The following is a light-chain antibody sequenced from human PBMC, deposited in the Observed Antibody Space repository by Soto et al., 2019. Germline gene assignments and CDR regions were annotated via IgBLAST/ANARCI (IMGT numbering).Light chain of an antibody. CDR2: DVT. CDR1: ISDVAGYNY. J-gene: IGLJ2*01. V-gene: IGLV2-11*01. CDR3: SSYAGNNNLV. Sequence: QSALTQPRSVSGSPGQSVSISCTGTISDVAGYNYVSWYQHHPGKASKLLISDVTKRPSWVPDRFSGSKSGNTASLTISELQAEDEADYYCSSYAGNNNLVFGGGTKLTVL.